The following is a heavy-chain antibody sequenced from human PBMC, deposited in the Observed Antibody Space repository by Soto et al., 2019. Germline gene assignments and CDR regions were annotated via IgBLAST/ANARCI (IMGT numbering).Heavy chain of an antibody. Sequence: QLQLQESGPGLVKPSETLSLTCTVSGGSISSSSYYWGWIRQPPGKGLEWIGSIYYSGSTYYNPSLKSRVTISVDTSKNQFSLKLSSVTAADTAVYYCATGSSTSCYGEYWGQGTLVTVSS. CDR1: GGSISSSSYY. V-gene: IGHV4-39*01. CDR3: ATGSSTSCYGEY. D-gene: IGHD2-2*01. CDR2: IYYSGST. J-gene: IGHJ4*02.